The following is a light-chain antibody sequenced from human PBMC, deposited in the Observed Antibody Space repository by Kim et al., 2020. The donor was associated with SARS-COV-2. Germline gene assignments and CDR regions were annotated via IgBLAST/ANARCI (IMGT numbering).Light chain of an antibody. Sequence: DIVMTQSPDSLAVSLGVRATINCKSSQSVLYSSNNKNYLAWYQQKPGQPPKLLIYWASTRESGVPDRFSGSGSGTDFTLTISSLQAEDVAGYYCQQYNSTPLTFGGGTKVDIK. CDR1: QSVLYSSNNKNY. CDR2: WAS. J-gene: IGKJ4*01. CDR3: QQYNSTPLT. V-gene: IGKV4-1*01.